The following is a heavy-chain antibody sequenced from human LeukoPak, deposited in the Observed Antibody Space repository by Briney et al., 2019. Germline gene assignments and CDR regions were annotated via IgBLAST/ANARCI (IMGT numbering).Heavy chain of an antibody. CDR2: INPNSGDT. CDR3: ATQRGSYLWGTDFDY. D-gene: IGHD3-16*01. V-gene: IGHV1-2*02. J-gene: IGHJ4*02. CDR1: GYTFTGYY. Sequence: ASVKVSSKASGYTFTGYYMHWVRQAPGQGLEWMGWINPNSGDTKYSQKFQGRVTMTRDTSIRTAYMEPTRLRSDDTAVYYCATQRGSYLWGTDFDYWGQGTLVTVSS.